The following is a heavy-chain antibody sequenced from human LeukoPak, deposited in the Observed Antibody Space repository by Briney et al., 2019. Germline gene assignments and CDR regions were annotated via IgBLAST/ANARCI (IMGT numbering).Heavy chain of an antibody. Sequence: SETLSLTCTVSGGSISSYYWSWIRHPPRKGLEWIGYIYTSGSTNYNPSLKSRVTISVDTSKNQFSLKLSSVTAADTAVYYCARLGGSSWQPYNWFDPWGQGTLVTVSS. D-gene: IGHD6-13*01. J-gene: IGHJ5*02. CDR3: ARLGGSSWQPYNWFDP. CDR1: GGSISSYY. CDR2: IYTSGST. V-gene: IGHV4-4*09.